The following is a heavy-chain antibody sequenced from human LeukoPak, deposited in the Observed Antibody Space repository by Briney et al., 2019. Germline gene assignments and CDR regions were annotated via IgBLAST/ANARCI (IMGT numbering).Heavy chain of an antibody. D-gene: IGHD5-24*01. CDR1: GGSVSSGSYY. J-gene: IGHJ4*02. CDR2: IYYSGST. V-gene: IGHV4-61*01. CDR3: ARGGGWLQLGTYYFDY. Sequence: SETLSLTCTVSGGSVSSGSYYWGWIRQPPGKGLEWIGYIYYSGSTNYNPSLKSRVTISVDTSKNQFSLKLSSVTAADTAVYYCARGGGWLQLGTYYFDYWGQGTLVTVSS.